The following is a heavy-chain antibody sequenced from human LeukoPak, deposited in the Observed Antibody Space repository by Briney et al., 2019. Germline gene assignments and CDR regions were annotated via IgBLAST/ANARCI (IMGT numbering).Heavy chain of an antibody. CDR1: GFTFSSYS. CDR2: ISSSSSYI. Sequence: GGSLRLSCAASGFTFSSYSMNWVRQAPGKGLEWVSSISSSSSYIYYADSVKGRFTISRDNAKNSLYLQMNSLRAEDTAVYYCASHFNYDSSGYYFDAFDIWGQGTMVTVSS. V-gene: IGHV3-21*01. CDR3: ASHFNYDSSGYYFDAFDI. D-gene: IGHD3-22*01. J-gene: IGHJ3*02.